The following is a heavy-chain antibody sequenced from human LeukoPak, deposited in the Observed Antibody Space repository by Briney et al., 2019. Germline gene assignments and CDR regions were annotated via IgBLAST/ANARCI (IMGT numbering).Heavy chain of an antibody. CDR3: ARTIAYGDYGSPFDY. V-gene: IGHV4-34*01. Sequence: PSETLSLTCAVYGGSFSGYYWSWLSQPPGKGMEWIGEINHSGSTNYNPSLKSRVTISVDTSKNQFSLKLSSVTAADTAVYYCARTIAYGDYGSPFDYWGQGTLVTVSS. J-gene: IGHJ4*02. D-gene: IGHD4-17*01. CDR2: INHSGST. CDR1: GGSFSGYY.